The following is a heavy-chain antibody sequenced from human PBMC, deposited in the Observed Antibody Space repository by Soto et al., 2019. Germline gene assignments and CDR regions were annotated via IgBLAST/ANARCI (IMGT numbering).Heavy chain of an antibody. CDR1: GGSVSSNSYS. CDR2: IYSTENT. CDR3: ATLNGYCVSTNRHGYHGMHV. V-gene: IGHV4-39*01. D-gene: IGHD2-2*03. Sequence: QLQLQESGPGLVKPSETLSLTCTVSGGSVSSNSYSWGWIRQSPGKGLEWIGTIYSTENTYYNPSLLTRVSIPVDTSTTEYSLMLRPVTAADPSVYYCATLNGYCVSTNRHGYHGMHVWGQGTTATVSS. J-gene: IGHJ6*02.